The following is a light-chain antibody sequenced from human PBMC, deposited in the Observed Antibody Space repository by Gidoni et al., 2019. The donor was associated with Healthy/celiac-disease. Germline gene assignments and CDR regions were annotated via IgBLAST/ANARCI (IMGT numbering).Light chain of an antibody. Sequence: DIQMTQSPSSLSASVGDRVTITCQASQDISNYLNWYQQKPWKAPKLLIYDASNLETGVPSRFSGSGSGTDFTCTISSLQPEDIATYYCQQYDNLPPLTFGGGTKVEIK. V-gene: IGKV1-33*01. CDR3: QQYDNLPPLT. CDR2: DAS. CDR1: QDISNY. J-gene: IGKJ4*01.